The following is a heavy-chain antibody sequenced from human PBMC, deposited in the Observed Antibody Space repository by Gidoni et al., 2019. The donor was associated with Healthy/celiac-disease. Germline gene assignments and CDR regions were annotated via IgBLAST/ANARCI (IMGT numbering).Heavy chain of an antibody. Sequence: EVQPVDTGGSVVKPGESWRISSQDTAFTSTPNRLTWVRPDPGKGLGWCSSVSSCISYIVYADSVEVVFTSCIEDAKNSLCLQMSSLRTEGTAVYYCAGDVGGYCSGGCCSSSLYEDPFAIVGRGTMVTVSS. CDR3: AGDVGGYCSGGCCSSSLYEDPFAI. V-gene: IGHV3-21*01. CDR1: AFTSTPNR. CDR2: VSSCISYI. J-gene: IGHJ3*02. D-gene: IGHD2-15*01.